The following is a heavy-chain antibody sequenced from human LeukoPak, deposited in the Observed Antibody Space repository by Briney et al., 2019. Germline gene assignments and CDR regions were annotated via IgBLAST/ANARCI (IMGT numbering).Heavy chain of an antibody. V-gene: IGHV1-8*01. CDR1: GYTFTSYD. D-gene: IGHD3-9*01. CDR3: ARHDILTGDRAFDI. CDR2: MNPNSGNT. J-gene: IGHJ3*02. Sequence: ASVKVSCKASGYTFTSYDINWVRQATGQGLEWMGWMNPNSGNTGYAQKFQGRVTMTRNTSISTAYMELSSLRSEDTAVYYCARHDILTGDRAFDIWGQETMVTVSS.